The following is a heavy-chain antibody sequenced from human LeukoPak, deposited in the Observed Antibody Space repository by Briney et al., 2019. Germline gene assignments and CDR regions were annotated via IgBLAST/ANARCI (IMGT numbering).Heavy chain of an antibody. CDR1: GFPYRLSA. V-gene: IGHV3-23*01. CDR3: AKSGYNRFGD. D-gene: IGHD5-24*01. CDR2: TSGSGSGASP. J-gene: IGHJ4*02. Sequence: QPGESVRLPCAASGFPYRLSAMSRPPRSRGGAVVGGINTSGSGSGASPYYADSVKGRFTISRDNSKNTLYLQMNSLRAGDTAVYYCAKSGYNRFGDWGQGTLVTVSS.